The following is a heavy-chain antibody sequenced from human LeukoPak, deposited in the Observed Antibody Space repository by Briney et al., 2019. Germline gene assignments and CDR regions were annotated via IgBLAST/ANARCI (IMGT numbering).Heavy chain of an antibody. V-gene: IGHV1-2*02. CDR2: INPNSGGT. CDR3: VRVVGWELLDY. D-gene: IGHD1-26*01. CDR1: GYNFTGYY. J-gene: IGHJ4*02. Sequence: ASVKVSCKPSGYNFTGYYMHWVRQAPGQGLEWMGWINPNSGGTNYAQNFQGRVTMTRDTSISTAYMEVSRLKSDDTAVYYCVRVVGWELLDYWGQGTLVTVSS.